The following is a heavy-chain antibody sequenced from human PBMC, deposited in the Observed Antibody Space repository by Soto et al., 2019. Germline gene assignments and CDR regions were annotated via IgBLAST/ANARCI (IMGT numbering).Heavy chain of an antibody. D-gene: IGHD3-10*01. CDR2: ISAYNGNT. CDR1: GYTFTSYG. Sequence: QVQRVQSGAEVKKPGASVKVSCKASGYTFTSYGISWVRQAPGQGLEWMGWISAYNGNTNYAQKLQGRVTMTTDTSTSTAYMELRSLRSDDTAVYYCARDSPHYYGSGSYYRYYYYYYMDVWGKGTTVTVSS. J-gene: IGHJ6*03. CDR3: ARDSPHYYGSGSYYRYYYYYYMDV. V-gene: IGHV1-18*01.